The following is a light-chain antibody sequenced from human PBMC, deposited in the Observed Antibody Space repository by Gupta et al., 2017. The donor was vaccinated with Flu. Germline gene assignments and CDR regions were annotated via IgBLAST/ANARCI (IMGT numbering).Light chain of an antibody. V-gene: IGLV6-57*01. J-gene: IGLJ2*01. Sequence: NFLLTQPHSVSGSPGKTVTISCTRSSGSIATNYVQWYQQRPGSSPTTVIYEDNQRLSGVPDRFSGSIDSSSNSASLTISGLKTEDEADYYGQSYDSINGDVIFGGGTKLTVL. CDR3: QSYDSINGDVI. CDR2: EDN. CDR1: SGSIATNY.